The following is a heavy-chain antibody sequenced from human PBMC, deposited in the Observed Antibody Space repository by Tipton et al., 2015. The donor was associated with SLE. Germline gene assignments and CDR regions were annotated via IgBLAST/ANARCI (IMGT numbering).Heavy chain of an antibody. CDR2: INHSGST. CDR1: GGSISSYY. J-gene: IGHJ5*02. CDR3: ARSAGYSSGLSHRFDP. D-gene: IGHD6-19*01. V-gene: IGHV4-34*01. Sequence: TLSLTCTVSGGSISSYYWSWIRPPPGKGLEWIGEINHSGSTNYNPSLKSRVTISVDTSKNQFSLKLSSVTAADTAVYYCARSAGYSSGLSHRFDPWGQGTLVTVSS.